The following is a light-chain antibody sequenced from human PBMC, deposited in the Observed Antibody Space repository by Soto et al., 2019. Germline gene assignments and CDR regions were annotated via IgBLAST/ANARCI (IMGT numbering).Light chain of an antibody. CDR3: QRYDNLPQLS. CDR1: QDISNY. J-gene: IGKJ4*01. Sequence: DLQMTQSPSSLSASVGDRVTITCQASQDISNYLNWYQQKPGKAPKLLIYDASNLETGVPSRFSGSGSGTYFTFTISSLQPEDIATYYCQRYDNLPQLSFGGGTKVEIK. V-gene: IGKV1-33*01. CDR2: DAS.